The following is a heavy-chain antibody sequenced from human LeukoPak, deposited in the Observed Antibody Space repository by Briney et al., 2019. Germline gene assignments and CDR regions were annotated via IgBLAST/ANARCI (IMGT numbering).Heavy chain of an antibody. D-gene: IGHD6-19*01. CDR1: GFTFSSYG. V-gene: IGHV3-23*01. J-gene: IGHJ6*03. CDR3: ARDHEWVDPADYYYYYMDV. CDR2: ISGSGGST. Sequence: GGTLRLSCAASGFTFSSYGMSWVRQAPGKGLEWVSAISGSGGSTYYADSVKGRFTISRDNAKNSLYLQMNSLRAEDTAVYYCARDHEWVDPADYYYYYMDVWGKGTTVTISS.